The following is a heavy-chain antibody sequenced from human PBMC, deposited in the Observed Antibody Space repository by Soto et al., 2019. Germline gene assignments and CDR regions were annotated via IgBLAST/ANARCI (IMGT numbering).Heavy chain of an antibody. J-gene: IGHJ4*02. Sequence: QITLTESGPTLVRPTQTLTLTCTFSGFSLTTSGVGVGWIRQPPGKAPEWLALIFWNDDRRYSPTLRNRITNTKDNSKNQVGLMMTNMDPVDTATYYCAHRPVGPGWIYGSPSYYWDYWGQGTVVTVSS. V-gene: IGHV2-5*01. CDR1: GFSLTTSGVG. CDR3: AHRPVGPGWIYGSPSYYWDY. D-gene: IGHD3-10*01. CDR2: IFWNDDR.